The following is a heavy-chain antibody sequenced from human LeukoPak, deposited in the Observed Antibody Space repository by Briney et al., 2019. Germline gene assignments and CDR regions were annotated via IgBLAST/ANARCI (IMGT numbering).Heavy chain of an antibody. CDR2: IRYDGSNK. CDR3: ARDYDFWSGYYSPTRGYFGY. D-gene: IGHD3-3*01. J-gene: IGHJ4*02. V-gene: IGHV3-30*02. Sequence: GGSLRLSCAASGFTFSGSDMHWVRQAPDKGLEWVTFIRYDGSNKYYTDSVKGRFTISRDNSKNTLYLQMDSLRAEDTAVYYCARDYDFWSGYYSPTRGYFGYWGQGTLVTVSS. CDR1: GFTFSGSD.